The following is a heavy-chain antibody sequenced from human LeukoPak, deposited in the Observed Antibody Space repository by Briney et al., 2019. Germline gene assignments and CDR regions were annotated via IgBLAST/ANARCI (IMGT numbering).Heavy chain of an antibody. V-gene: IGHV3-7*01. CDR2: INEDGSEK. Sequence: GGSLRLSCAASASTFSRYWTTWVRQAPGKGLEWVANINEDGSEKYYLDSVRGRFTISRDNAKNSLYLQMDSLRAEDTAVYYCAELGITMIGGVWGKGTTVTISS. D-gene: IGHD3-10*02. CDR3: AELGITMIGGV. J-gene: IGHJ6*04. CDR1: ASTFSRYW.